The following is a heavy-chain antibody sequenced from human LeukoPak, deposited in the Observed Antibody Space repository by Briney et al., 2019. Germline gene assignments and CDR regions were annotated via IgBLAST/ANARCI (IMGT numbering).Heavy chain of an antibody. J-gene: IGHJ4*02. CDR2: IRYDGSNK. CDR1: GFTFSSYE. D-gene: IGHD3-22*01. Sequence: PGGSLRLSCAASGFTFSSYEMNWVRQAPGKGLEWVAFIRYDGSNKYYADSVKGRFTISRDNSKNTLYLQMNSLRAEDTAVYYCARDYYDSSGYVDYWGQGTLVTVSS. V-gene: IGHV3-30*02. CDR3: ARDYYDSSGYVDY.